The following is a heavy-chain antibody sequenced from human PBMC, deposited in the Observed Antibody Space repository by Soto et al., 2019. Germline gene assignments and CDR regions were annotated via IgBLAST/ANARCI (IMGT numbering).Heavy chain of an antibody. CDR1: GFSLSSTRVA. CDR2: IYWDDDK. J-gene: IGHJ4*02. CDR3: AHIVVAGLGYYFDY. D-gene: IGHD6-19*01. V-gene: IGHV2-5*02. Sequence: SGPTLVNHTQILTLTCTFSGFSLSSTRVAVGWIRQPPGKALEWLALIYWDDDKRYSPFLKSRLTITKDTSKNQVVLTMSNMDPVDTARYYCAHIVVAGLGYYFDYWGQGTLVTVSS.